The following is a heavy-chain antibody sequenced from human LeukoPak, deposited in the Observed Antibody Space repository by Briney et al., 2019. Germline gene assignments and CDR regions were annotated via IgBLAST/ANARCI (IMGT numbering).Heavy chain of an antibody. Sequence: PGGSLRLSCAASGFTFSRYSMNWVRQAPGKGLEWVSYISSNSITKYYADSVKGRFTISRDSAKNSLYLQMNSLRDEDTAVYYCARGYSALDYWGQGTLVTVSS. V-gene: IGHV3-48*02. D-gene: IGHD6-13*01. J-gene: IGHJ4*02. CDR2: ISSNSITK. CDR3: ARGYSALDY. CDR1: GFTFSRYS.